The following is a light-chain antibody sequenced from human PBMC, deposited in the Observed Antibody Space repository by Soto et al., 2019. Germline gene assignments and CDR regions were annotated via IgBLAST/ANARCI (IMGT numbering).Light chain of an antibody. CDR1: QSISSY. J-gene: IGKJ4*01. V-gene: IGKV3-11*01. CDR2: DAV. CDR3: QQRSNWLT. Sequence: EIVLTQSPATLSLSPGERATLSCRASQSISSYLAWYQQKPGQAPRLLIYDAVIRATGIPARFSGSGSGTDFTRTISSLEPEDFAIYYCQQRSNWLTFGGGTKVEIK.